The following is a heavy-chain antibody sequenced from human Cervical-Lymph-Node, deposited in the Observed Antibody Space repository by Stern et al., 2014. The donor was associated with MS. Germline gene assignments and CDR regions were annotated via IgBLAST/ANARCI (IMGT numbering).Heavy chain of an antibody. CDR1: GFVFSDHY. V-gene: IGHV3-11*01. CDR2: INGCGNLV. CDR3: TRDPRLLDY. Sequence: VPLVESGGGLVKPGGSLRLSCAVSGFVFSDHYMTLIRQVPGTGLECLYYINGCGNLVKDADSVKGRFTISGDNAKSSLFLQMNSLTIEDTAVYYCTRDPRLLDYWGQGTRVTVSS. J-gene: IGHJ4*02.